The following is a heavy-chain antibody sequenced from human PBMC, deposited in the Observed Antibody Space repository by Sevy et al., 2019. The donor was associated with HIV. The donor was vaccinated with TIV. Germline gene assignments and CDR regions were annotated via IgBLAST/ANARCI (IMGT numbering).Heavy chain of an antibody. D-gene: IGHD6-19*01. V-gene: IGHV4-59*01. J-gene: IGHJ6*02. Sequence: SETLSLTCTVSGGSISSYYWSWIRQPPGKGLEWIGYIYYSGSTNYNPSLKSRLTISVDTSKNQFSLKLSSVTAADTAVYYCARAGIAVAGTMRRYYYYYGMDGWGQGTTVTV. CDR3: ARAGIAVAGTMRRYYYYYGMDG. CDR1: GGSISSYY. CDR2: IYYSGST.